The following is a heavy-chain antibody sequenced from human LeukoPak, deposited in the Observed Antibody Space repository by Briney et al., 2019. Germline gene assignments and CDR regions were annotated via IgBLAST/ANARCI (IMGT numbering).Heavy chain of an antibody. D-gene: IGHD3-10*01. CDR2: ISGSGGST. CDR1: GFTFSSHA. J-gene: IGHJ4*02. Sequence: GGSLRLSCAASGFTFSSHAMSWVRQAPGKGLEWVSAISGSGGSTYYADSVKGRFTISRDNSKNTLYLQMNSLRAEDTAVYYCAKVPYYGSGSYYPLDYWGQGTLVTVSS. CDR3: AKVPYYGSGSYYPLDY. V-gene: IGHV3-23*01.